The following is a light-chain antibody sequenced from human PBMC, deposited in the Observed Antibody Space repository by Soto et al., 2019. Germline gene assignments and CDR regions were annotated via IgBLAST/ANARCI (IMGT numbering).Light chain of an antibody. CDR2: AAS. Sequence: DIQMTQSPSSLSASVGDRVTITCRASQGISNFLAWFQQKPGKAPNLLIYAASTLQSGVPSRFSGSGSGTEFSLTIRSLQPDDFATYYCQQYDYSRTFGQGTKVDIK. J-gene: IGKJ1*01. V-gene: IGKV1-16*01. CDR3: QQYDYSRT. CDR1: QGISNF.